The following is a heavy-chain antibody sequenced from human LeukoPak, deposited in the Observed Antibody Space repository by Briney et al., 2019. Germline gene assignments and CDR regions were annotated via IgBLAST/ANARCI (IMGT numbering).Heavy chain of an antibody. CDR3: ARQVGPGEGCHYDFWSGYYNGCRLDGYFDL. V-gene: IGHV3-33*01. CDR1: GFTFSSYG. Sequence: PGRSLRLSCAASGFTFSSYGMHWVRQAPGKGLEWVAVIWYDGSNKYYADSVKGRFTISRDNSRNTLYLQKKSLGAEDTAVDYCARQVGPGEGCHYDFWSGYYNGCRLDGYFDLWGRGTLVTVSS. D-gene: IGHD3-3*01. J-gene: IGHJ2*01. CDR2: IWYDGSNK.